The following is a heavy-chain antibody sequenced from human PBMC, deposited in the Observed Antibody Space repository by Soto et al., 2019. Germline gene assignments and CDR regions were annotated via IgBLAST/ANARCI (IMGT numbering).Heavy chain of an antibody. D-gene: IGHD3-10*01. CDR3: AKGGMVRGVIGAFDI. V-gene: IGHV3-9*01. CDR1: GFTFDDYA. CDR2: ISWNSGSI. Sequence: GGSLRLSCAASGFTFDDYAMHWVRQAPGKGLEWVSGISWNSGSIGYADSVKGRFTISRDNAKNSLYLQMNSLRTEDTALYYCAKGGMVRGVIGAFDIWGQGTMVTVSS. J-gene: IGHJ3*02.